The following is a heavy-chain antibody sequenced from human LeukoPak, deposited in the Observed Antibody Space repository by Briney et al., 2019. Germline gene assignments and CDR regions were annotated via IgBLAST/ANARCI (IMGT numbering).Heavy chain of an antibody. J-gene: IGHJ4*02. D-gene: IGHD4-11*01. CDR2: IYSSGNT. CDR3: ARDPYNNSPFDY. CDR1: GGSINNYF. V-gene: IGHV4-4*07. Sequence: ETLSLTCTVSGGSINNYFWSWIRQPAGKGLEWIGRIYSSGNTNYNPSLRSPVTMSIDTSKNQFSLKVTSVTDADTAVYYCARDPYNNSPFDYWGQGILVTVSS.